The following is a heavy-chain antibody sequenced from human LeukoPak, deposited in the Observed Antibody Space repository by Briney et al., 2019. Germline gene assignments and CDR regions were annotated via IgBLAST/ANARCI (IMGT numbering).Heavy chain of an antibody. D-gene: IGHD2-15*01. CDR3: AGADCSGGSCYSVGYGMDV. Sequence: GGSLRLSCAASGFTFSSYDMHWVRQATGKGLEWVSAIGTAGDTYYPGSVKGRFTISRESAKNSLYLQMNSLRAGDTAVYYCAGADCSGGSCYSVGYGMDVWGQGTTVTVSS. CDR2: IGTAGDT. CDR1: GFTFSSYD. J-gene: IGHJ6*02. V-gene: IGHV3-13*01.